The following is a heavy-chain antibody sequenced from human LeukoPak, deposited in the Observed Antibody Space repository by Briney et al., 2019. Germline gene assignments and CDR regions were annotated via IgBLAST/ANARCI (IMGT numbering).Heavy chain of an antibody. CDR3: TDSSGYYSHDAFDI. D-gene: IGHD3-22*01. CDR1: GGTFSSYA. Sequence: SVKVSCKASGGTFSSYAISWVRQAPGQGLEWMGGIIPIFGTANYAQKFQGRVTITTDESTSTAYMGLSSLRSEDTAVYYCTDSSGYYSHDAFDIWGQGTMVTVSS. CDR2: IIPIFGTA. V-gene: IGHV1-69*05. J-gene: IGHJ3*02.